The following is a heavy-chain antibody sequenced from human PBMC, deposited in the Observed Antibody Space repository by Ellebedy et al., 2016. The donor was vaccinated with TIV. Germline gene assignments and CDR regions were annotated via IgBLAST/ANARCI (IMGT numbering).Heavy chain of an antibody. V-gene: IGHV3-7*03. Sequence: PGGSLRLSCAASGFTFSSNWMSWVRQAPGKGLEWVANITPDGSGKYYVESVKGRFTISRYNAKDSVYLQMNSLRAEDTAVYFCARAGVGRTPFDDWGQGTLVTVSS. CDR3: ARAGVGRTPFDD. D-gene: IGHD2-8*01. CDR1: GFTFSSNW. CDR2: ITPDGSGK. J-gene: IGHJ4*02.